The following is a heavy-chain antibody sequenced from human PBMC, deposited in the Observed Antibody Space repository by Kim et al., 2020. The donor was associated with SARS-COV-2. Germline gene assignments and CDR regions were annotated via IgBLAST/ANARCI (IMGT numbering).Heavy chain of an antibody. D-gene: IGHD3-16*01. CDR1: GFTFSSDE. V-gene: IGHV3-13*01. Sequence: GGSLRLSCAASGFTFSSDEMHWVRQAIGKGLEWVSGIGSAGDINYQDSVKGRFTISRENAKKSLYLQMNSLRAGDTSVYYCARQRRDVAGGGFYFYGRDVWGQGTTVTVSS. CDR3: ARQRRDVAGGGFYFYGRDV. CDR2: IGSAGDI. J-gene: IGHJ6*02.